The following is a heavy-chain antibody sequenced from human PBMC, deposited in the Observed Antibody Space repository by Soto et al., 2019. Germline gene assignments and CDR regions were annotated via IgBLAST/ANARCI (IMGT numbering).Heavy chain of an antibody. V-gene: IGHV4-31*03. Sequence: QVQLQESGPGLVKPSQTLSLTCTVSGGSISSGGYYWSWIRQHPGKGLEWIGYIYYSGSTYYNPSLKSRVTISVDTSKHQSSLKLSYVTAADTAVYYCARVHGDQYAVHWGQGTLVTVSS. CDR1: GGSISSGGYY. CDR3: ARVHGDQYAVH. CDR2: IYYSGST. D-gene: IGHD4-17*01. J-gene: IGHJ4*02.